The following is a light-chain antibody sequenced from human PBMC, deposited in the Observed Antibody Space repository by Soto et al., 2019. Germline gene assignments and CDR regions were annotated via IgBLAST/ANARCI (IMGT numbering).Light chain of an antibody. Sequence: EIVMTQSPATLSVSPGERATLSCRASQSISNNLAWFQQKPGQAPRLLIYSASTRATGIPARFSGSGSGTEFTLTISSLQSEDFAVYYCQQYRNWPLAFGQGTKLEIK. J-gene: IGKJ2*01. CDR2: SAS. V-gene: IGKV3-15*01. CDR3: QQYRNWPLA. CDR1: QSISNN.